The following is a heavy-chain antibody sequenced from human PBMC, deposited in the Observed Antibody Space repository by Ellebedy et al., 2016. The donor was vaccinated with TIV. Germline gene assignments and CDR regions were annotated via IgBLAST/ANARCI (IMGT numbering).Heavy chain of an antibody. CDR1: GFTFSSYW. V-gene: IGHV3-7*03. CDR3: ARERYFDFSWGGYFDY. CDR2: IKQDGSEK. D-gene: IGHD3-9*01. J-gene: IGHJ4*02. Sequence: GESLKISXAASGFTFSSYWMSWVRQAPGKGLEWVANIKQDGSEKYYVNSVKGRFTISRDNAKNSLYLQMNSLRSEDTAVYYCARERYFDFSWGGYFDYWGQGTLVTVSS.